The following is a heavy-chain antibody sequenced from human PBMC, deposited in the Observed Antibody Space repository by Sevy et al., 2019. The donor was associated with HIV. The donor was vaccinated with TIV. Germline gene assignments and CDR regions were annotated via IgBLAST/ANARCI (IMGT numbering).Heavy chain of an antibody. Sequence: GGSLRLSCAASGFTFSSYGMHWVRQAPGKGLGWVAVISYDGSNKYHADSVKGRVTNSRDNSKNRLYLQMNSLRAEDTAVYYCATGRGFGVVIIDYYGMDVWGQGTTVTVSS. CDR2: ISYDGSNK. CDR3: ATGRGFGVVIIDYYGMDV. D-gene: IGHD3-3*01. V-gene: IGHV3-30*03. CDR1: GFTFSSYG. J-gene: IGHJ6*02.